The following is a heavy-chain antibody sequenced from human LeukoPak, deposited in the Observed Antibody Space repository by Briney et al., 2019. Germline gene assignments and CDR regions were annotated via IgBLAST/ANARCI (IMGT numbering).Heavy chain of an antibody. Sequence: SETLSLTCTVSGGSISSSSYYWGWIRQPPGKGLEWIGSIYYSGSTYYNPSLKSRVTISVDTSKNQFSLKLSSVTAADTAVYYCARLLYGSGNYYNRGYFDYWGQGTLVTVSS. V-gene: IGHV4-39*01. CDR2: IYYSGST. CDR3: ARLLYGSGNYYNRGYFDY. CDR1: GGSISSSSYY. D-gene: IGHD3-10*01. J-gene: IGHJ4*02.